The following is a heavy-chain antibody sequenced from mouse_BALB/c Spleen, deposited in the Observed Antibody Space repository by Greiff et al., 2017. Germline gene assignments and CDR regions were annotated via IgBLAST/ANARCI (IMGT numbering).Heavy chain of an antibody. CDR1: GYSITSDYA. V-gene: IGHV3-2*02. CDR3: ARGGIPIYYGFAY. D-gene: IGHD2-1*01. CDR2: ISYSGST. J-gene: IGHJ3*01. Sequence: VQLKESGPGLVKPSQSLSLTCTVTGYSITSDYAWNWIRQFPGNKLEWMGYISYSGSTSYNPSLKSRISITRDTSKNQFFLQLNSVTTEDTATYYCARGGIPIYYGFAYWGQGTLVTVSA.